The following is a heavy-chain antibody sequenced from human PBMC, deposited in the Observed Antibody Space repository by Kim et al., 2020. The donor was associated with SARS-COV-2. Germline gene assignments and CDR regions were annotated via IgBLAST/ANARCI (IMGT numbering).Heavy chain of an antibody. CDR1: GFTFSSYA. CDR3: AKEQLWFGELLSRFDY. Sequence: GGSLRLSCAASGFTFSSYAMSWVRQAPGKGLEWVSAISGSGGSTYYADSVKGRFTISRDNSKNTLYLQMNSLRAEDTAVYYCAKEQLWFGELLSRFDYWGQGTLVTVSS. D-gene: IGHD3-10*01. V-gene: IGHV3-23*01. CDR2: ISGSGGST. J-gene: IGHJ4*02.